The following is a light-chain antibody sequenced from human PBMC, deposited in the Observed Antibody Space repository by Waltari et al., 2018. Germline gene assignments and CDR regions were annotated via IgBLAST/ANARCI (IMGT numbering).Light chain of an antibody. Sequence: DIQMTQSPSSLSASVGDRVTITCRARQTISTYLNWYQQRPGKAPKLLIYSASTLQSGVPPRFSGSGSGTDFTLTISGLQPEDFATYYCQQSYRTLTFGQGTKVEIK. CDR2: SAS. CDR3: QQSYRTLT. CDR1: QTISTY. J-gene: IGKJ1*01. V-gene: IGKV1-39*01.